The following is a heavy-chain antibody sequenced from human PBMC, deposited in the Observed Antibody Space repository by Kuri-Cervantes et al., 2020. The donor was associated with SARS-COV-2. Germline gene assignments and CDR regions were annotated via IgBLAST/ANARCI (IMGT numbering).Heavy chain of an antibody. Sequence: GGSLRLSCRASGFTVGDKSMSWVRQAPGKGLEWVSYISSSGITTHYADSVKGRFTISRDNSKNTLYLQMNSLRAEDTAVYYCARCHSSSWFDYLDYWGQGTLVTVSS. D-gene: IGHD6-13*01. J-gene: IGHJ4*02. CDR2: ISSSGITT. V-gene: IGHV3-11*04. CDR1: GFTVGDKS. CDR3: ARCHSSSWFDYLDY.